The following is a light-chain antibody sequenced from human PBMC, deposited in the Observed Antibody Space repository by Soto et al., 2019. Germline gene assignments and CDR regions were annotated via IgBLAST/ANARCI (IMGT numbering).Light chain of an antibody. Sequence: QSVLTQPPSASGSPGQSVTISCTGTSSDVGGYDYGSWYQQHPGKAPKLMIYEVTIRPSGVSDRFSGSKSGNTASLTVSGLQAEDEADYYCSSYTGGNPSYVFGTGTKVTVL. CDR1: SSDVGGYDY. V-gene: IGLV2-8*01. J-gene: IGLJ1*01. CDR2: EVT. CDR3: SSYTGGNPSYV.